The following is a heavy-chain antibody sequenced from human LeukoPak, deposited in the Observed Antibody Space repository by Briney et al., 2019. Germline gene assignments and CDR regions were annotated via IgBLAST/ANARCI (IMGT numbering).Heavy chain of an antibody. Sequence: PSETLSLTCAVYGGSFSGYYWSWIRQPPGKGLEWIGEINHSGSTNYNPSLKSRVTISVDTSKNQFSLKLSSVTAADTAVYYCARPGSVVVPAAENWFDPWGQGTLVTVSS. CDR3: ARPGSVVVPAAENWFDP. V-gene: IGHV4-34*01. D-gene: IGHD2-2*01. CDR2: INHSGST. CDR1: GGSFSGYY. J-gene: IGHJ5*02.